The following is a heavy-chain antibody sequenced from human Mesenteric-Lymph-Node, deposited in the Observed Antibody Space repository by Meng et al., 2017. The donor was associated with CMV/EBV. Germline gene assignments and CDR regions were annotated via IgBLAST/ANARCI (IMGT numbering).Heavy chain of an antibody. J-gene: IGHJ4*02. CDR2: ISGSGDTT. Sequence: GGSLRLSCAVSGFTFRSYAMSWVRQAPGKGLEWVSDISGSGDTTNYADSVKGRFTIFRDNSKNQFSLKLTSVTAADTAVFYCARAPEGYDEGYYFDYWGQGTTVTVSS. CDR3: ARAPEGYDEGYYFDY. CDR1: GFTFRSYA. D-gene: IGHD3-16*01. V-gene: IGHV3-23*01.